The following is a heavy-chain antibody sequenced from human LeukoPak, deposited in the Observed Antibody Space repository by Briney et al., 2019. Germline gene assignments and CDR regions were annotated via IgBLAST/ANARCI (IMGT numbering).Heavy chain of an antibody. CDR1: GGSFSGYY. CDR3: ASTNADYYYDS. CDR2: INHSGST. D-gene: IGHD3-22*01. J-gene: IGHJ6*02. V-gene: IGHV4-34*01. Sequence: PSETLSLTCAVYGGSFSGYYWSWIRQPPGKGLEWIGEINHSGSTNYNPSLKSRVTISVDTSKNQFSLKLSSVTAADTAVYYCASTNADYYYDSWGQGTTVTVSS.